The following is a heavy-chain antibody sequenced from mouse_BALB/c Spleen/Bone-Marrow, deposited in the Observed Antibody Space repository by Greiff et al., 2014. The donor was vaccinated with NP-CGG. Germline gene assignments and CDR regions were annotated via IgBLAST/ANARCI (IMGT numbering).Heavy chain of an antibody. V-gene: IGHV1-4*01. CDR2: INPSSNYT. J-gene: IGHJ2*01. CDR3: ARVLRWSLDY. Sequence: QVHEKQSGAELARPGASVKMSCKASGYTFTSCTMYWVKQRPGQGLEWIGFINPSSNYTNYNQKFRDKATLTADKSSSTAYMQLSSLTSEDSAVYYCARVLRWSLDYWGQGTTLTVSS. CDR1: GYTFTSCT. D-gene: IGHD6-2*01.